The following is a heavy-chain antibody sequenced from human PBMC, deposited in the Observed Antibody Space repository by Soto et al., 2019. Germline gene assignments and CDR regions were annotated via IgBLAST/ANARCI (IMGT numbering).Heavy chain of an antibody. CDR1: VFTFSSYA. CDR2: ISVTGDT. CDR3: AKSLSMATSFDY. V-gene: IGHV3-23*01. Sequence: GGSLRLACAASVFTFSSYAMNWVRQVPGKGPEWVSHISVTGDTYYADSVKGRFTISRDDSKNTLFLQMNSLRAEDTAVYYCAKSLSMATSFDYWGQGTPVTVSS. D-gene: IGHD2-21*01. J-gene: IGHJ4*02.